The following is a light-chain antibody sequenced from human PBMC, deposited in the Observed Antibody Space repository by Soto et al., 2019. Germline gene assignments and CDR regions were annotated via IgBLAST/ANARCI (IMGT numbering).Light chain of an antibody. J-gene: IGKJ1*01. CDR2: DAS. CDR3: QQYNSYPWT. CDR1: QTISSW. Sequence: GDRVTISFRASQTISSWLAWYQQKPGKAPKLLIYDASSLESGVPSRLSGSGSGTEFTLTISSLQPDDFATYYCQQYNSYPWTFGQGTTVDIK. V-gene: IGKV1-5*01.